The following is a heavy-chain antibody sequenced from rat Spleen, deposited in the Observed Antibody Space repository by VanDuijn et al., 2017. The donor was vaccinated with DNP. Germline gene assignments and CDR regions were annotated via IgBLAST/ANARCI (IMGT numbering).Heavy chain of an antibody. CDR2: INKDSSRI. D-gene: IGHD4-3*01. CDR1: GFNFNEYW. Sequence: EVKLVESGGGLVQPGRSLKLSCAASGFNFNEYWMGWVRQAPGKGLEWIGEINKDSSRIKYIPSLKEKFTISRDNAQNILYLQMSKLGSEDTATYYCVREKLGVEYWGQGVMVTVSS. V-gene: IGHV4-2*01. J-gene: IGHJ2*01. CDR3: VREKLGVEY.